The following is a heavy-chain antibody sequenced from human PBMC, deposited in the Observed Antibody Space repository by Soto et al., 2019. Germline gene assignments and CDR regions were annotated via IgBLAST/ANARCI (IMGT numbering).Heavy chain of an antibody. Sequence: EVQLVESGGGLVKPGGSLRLSCAASGFTFNTAWMNWVRQAPGKGLEWVGRIRSAASGGTSDYATPLKGTFTVSRDDSRNIVYLQMNSLKAEDTGIYYCAADIPGFTTSLAIDYWGQGTLVTVSS. CDR1: GFTFNTAW. J-gene: IGHJ4*02. CDR3: AADIPGFTTSLAIDY. V-gene: IGHV3-15*07. CDR2: IRSAASGGTS. D-gene: IGHD2-2*01.